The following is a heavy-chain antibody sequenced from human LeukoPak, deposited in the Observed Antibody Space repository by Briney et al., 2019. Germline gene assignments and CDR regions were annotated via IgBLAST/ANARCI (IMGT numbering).Heavy chain of an antibody. Sequence: ASVKVSCKASGYTFTDYYMHWVRQAPGQGLEWMDWINPNSGGTNYAQKFQGRVTMTRDTSISTAYMELSRLRSDDTAVYYCARDRTFFDYWGQGTLVTVSS. CDR3: ARDRTFFDY. J-gene: IGHJ4*02. V-gene: IGHV1-2*02. CDR2: INPNSGGT. D-gene: IGHD1-1*01. CDR1: GYTFTDYY.